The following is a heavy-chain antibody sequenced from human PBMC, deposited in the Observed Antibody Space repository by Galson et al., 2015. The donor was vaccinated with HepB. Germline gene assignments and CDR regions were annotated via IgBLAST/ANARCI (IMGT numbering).Heavy chain of an antibody. D-gene: IGHD3-10*01. J-gene: IGHJ5*02. CDR3: ARHAPGFITMVRGNWFDP. CDR2: IDPSDSYT. CDR1: GYSFTSYW. V-gene: IGHV5-10-1*01. Sequence: QSGAEVKKPGESLRISCKGSGYSFTSYWISWVRQMPGKGLEWMGRIDPSDSYTNYSPSFQGHVTISADKSISTAYLQWSSLKASDTAMYYCARHAPGFITMVRGNWFDPWGQGTLVTVSS.